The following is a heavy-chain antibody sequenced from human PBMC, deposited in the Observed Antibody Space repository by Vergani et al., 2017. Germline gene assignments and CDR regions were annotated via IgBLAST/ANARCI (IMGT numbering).Heavy chain of an antibody. CDR3: ARDGSGSPKNQGYYGMDV. Sequence: QVQLVQSGAEVKKPGASVKVSCKASGYTFTSYAMHWVRQAPGQRLEWMGWINAGNGNTKYSQKFQGRVTITRDTSASTAYMELSSLRSEDTAVYYCARDGSGSPKNQGYYGMDVWGQGTTVTVSS. CDR1: GYTFTSYA. J-gene: IGHJ6*02. D-gene: IGHD3-10*01. V-gene: IGHV1-3*01. CDR2: INAGNGNT.